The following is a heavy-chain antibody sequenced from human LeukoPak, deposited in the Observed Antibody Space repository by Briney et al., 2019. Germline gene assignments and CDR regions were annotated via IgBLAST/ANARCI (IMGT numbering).Heavy chain of an antibody. V-gene: IGHV3-23*01. CDR3: AKDQSQGVA. CDR2: ISGSGGST. D-gene: IGHD2-8*01. Sequence: PGGSLRLSCAASGFTVSSNYMGWVRQAPGKGLEWVSAISGSGGSTYYADSVKGRFTISRDNSKNTLYLQMNSLRDEDTAVYYCAKDQSQGVAWGQGTLVTVSS. J-gene: IGHJ5*02. CDR1: GFTVSSNY.